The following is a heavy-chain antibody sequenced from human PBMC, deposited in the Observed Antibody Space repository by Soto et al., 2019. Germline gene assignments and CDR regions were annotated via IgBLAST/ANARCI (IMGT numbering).Heavy chain of an antibody. J-gene: IGHJ5*02. D-gene: IGHD2-21*02. CDR2: IYYSGST. CDR1: GGSISSSSYF. CDR3: ARHPSDFWFDP. Sequence: SETLCLTCSVSGGSISSSSYFGGWIRQPPGKGLEWIGSIYYSGSTYYNPSLKSRVTVSVDTSKNQFSLKLSSVTAADTAVYYCARHPSDFWFDPWGQGTLVTVSS. V-gene: IGHV4-39*01.